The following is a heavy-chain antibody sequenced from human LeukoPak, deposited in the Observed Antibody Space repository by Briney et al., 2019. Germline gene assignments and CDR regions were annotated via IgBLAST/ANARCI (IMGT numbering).Heavy chain of an antibody. CDR3: ARGIGVVVITSHDY. CDR1: GGSISSSSYY. V-gene: IGHV4-39*01. D-gene: IGHD3-22*01. Sequence: KTSETLSLTCTVSGGSISSSSYYWGWIRQPPGKGLEWIGSIYYSGSTYYDPSLKSRATISVDTSKNQFSLKLSSVTAADTAVYYCARGIGVVVITSHDYWGQGTLVTVSS. CDR2: IYYSGST. J-gene: IGHJ4*02.